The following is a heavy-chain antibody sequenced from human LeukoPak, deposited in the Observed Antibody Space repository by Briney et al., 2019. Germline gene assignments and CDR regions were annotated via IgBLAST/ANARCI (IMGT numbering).Heavy chain of an antibody. J-gene: IGHJ4*02. CDR2: MNPNSGNT. CDR1: RYTFTNYD. CDR3: AGGYFHNSGYYFDY. V-gene: IGHV1-8*01. D-gene: IGHD3-22*01. Sequence: ASVKVSCKASRYTFTNYDINWVRQATGQGLEWMGWMNPNSGNTGYAQKFQGRVTMTRNTSISTAYMELSSLRSEDTAVYYCAGGYFHNSGYYFDYWGQGTLVTDSS.